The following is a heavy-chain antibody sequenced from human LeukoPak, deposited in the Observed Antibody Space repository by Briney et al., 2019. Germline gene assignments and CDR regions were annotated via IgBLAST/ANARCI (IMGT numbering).Heavy chain of an antibody. J-gene: IGHJ5*02. Sequence: PGGSLRLSCAASGFTFSTYWMHWVRQVPGKGLVRVSRINSDGTITTYADSVKGRFTISRDNAKNTLYLQMNSLRVEDTAVYYCARSPNCGGDCSWGQGTLVTVSS. D-gene: IGHD2-21*02. CDR3: ARSPNCGGDCS. V-gene: IGHV3-74*01. CDR2: INSDGTIT. CDR1: GFTFSTYW.